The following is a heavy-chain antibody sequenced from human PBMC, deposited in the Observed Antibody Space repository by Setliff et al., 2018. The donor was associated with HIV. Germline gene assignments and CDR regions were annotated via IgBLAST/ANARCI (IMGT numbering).Heavy chain of an antibody. Sequence: ASVKVSCKASGYSFASHSLHWVRQAPGQGLAWMGWINTGNGNTKYSQKFQDRVTITRDTSANTGYMELSGLRSEDTAVYYCARDRVPKRGYTYREPGFDSWGQGTLVTVSS. CDR2: INTGNGNT. D-gene: IGHD5-12*01. CDR3: ARDRVPKRGYTYREPGFDS. J-gene: IGHJ5*01. CDR1: GYSFASHS. V-gene: IGHV1-3*04.